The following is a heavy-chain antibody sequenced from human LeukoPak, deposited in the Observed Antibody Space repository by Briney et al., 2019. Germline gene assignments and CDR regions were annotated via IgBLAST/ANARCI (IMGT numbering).Heavy chain of an antibody. CDR1: GFNLSSHE. CDR2: ISSTATTR. V-gene: IGHV3-48*03. Sequence: GGSLRLSCAASGFNLSSHEMNWVRQAPGQGLEWISYISSTATTRYYADSVKGRFTVSKGNARNELFLQMNSLRAEDTAVYYCVREYFSYGDRYFDYWGQGTLVTVSS. CDR3: VREYFSYGDRYFDY. J-gene: IGHJ4*02. D-gene: IGHD4-17*01.